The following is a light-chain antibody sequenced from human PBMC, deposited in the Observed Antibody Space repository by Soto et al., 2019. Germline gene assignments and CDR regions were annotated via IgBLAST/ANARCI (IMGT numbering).Light chain of an antibody. J-gene: IGLJ1*01. CDR2: EGS. Sequence: QSVLTQPASVSGSPGQSITISCTGTSSDVGSYNFVSCYQQHPGKAPKLMIYEGSKRPSGVSNRFSGSKSGNTASLTISGLQAEDEADYYCCSYAGSSTWVFGTGTKLTVL. CDR1: SSDVGSYNF. V-gene: IGLV2-23*01. CDR3: CSYAGSSTWV.